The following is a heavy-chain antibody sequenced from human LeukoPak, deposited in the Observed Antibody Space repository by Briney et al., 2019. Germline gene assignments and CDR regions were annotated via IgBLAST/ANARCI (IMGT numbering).Heavy chain of an antibody. D-gene: IGHD5-18*01. V-gene: IGHV4-61*02. CDR1: GGSISSGSYY. CDR2: IYTSGST. Sequence: PSQTLSLTCTVSGGSISSGSYYWSWIRQPAGKGLEWIGRIYTSGSTNYNPSLKSRVTISVDTSKNQFSLKLSSVTAADTAVYYCARVDTAMVYYYYMDVWGKGTTVTVSS. J-gene: IGHJ6*03. CDR3: ARVDTAMVYYYYMDV.